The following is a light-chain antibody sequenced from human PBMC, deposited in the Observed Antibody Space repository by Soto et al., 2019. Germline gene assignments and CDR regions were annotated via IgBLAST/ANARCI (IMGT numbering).Light chain of an antibody. V-gene: IGKV3-20*01. CDR3: QHYGTSPCT. CDR1: QSVSSNF. J-gene: IGKJ1*01. Sequence: EIVLTQSPATLSLSPGERATLSCRASQSVSSNFLAWYQKKRGDAPRLLFYGASSRATGIPARFSGSGSGTDFTLTISRLESEYFAVYYCQHYGTSPCTFGQGTKVEIK. CDR2: GAS.